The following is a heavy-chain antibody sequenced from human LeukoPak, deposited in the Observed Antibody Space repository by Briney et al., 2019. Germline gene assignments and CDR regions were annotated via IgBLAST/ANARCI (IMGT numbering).Heavy chain of an antibody. D-gene: IGHD3-16*02. CDR2: INPSGGST. J-gene: IGHJ4*02. CDR1: GYTFTSYY. CDR3: ARDQGVTFGGVIVGGDY. Sequence: ASVKVSCKASGYTFTSYYMHWVRRAPGQGLEWMGIINPSGGSTSYAQKFQGRVTMTRDTSTSTVYMELSSLRSEDTAVYYCARDQGVTFGGVIVGGDYWGQGTLVTVSS. V-gene: IGHV1-46*01.